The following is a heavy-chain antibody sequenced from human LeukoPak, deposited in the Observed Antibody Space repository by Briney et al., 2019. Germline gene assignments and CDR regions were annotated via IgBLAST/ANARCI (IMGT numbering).Heavy chain of an antibody. CDR1: GFTFSDYY. V-gene: IGHV3-11*01. D-gene: IGHD3-22*01. CDR3: ARSPAAGTRDSSGYYLDGDYFDY. J-gene: IGHJ4*02. Sequence: GGSLRLSCAASGFTFSDYYMSWLRQAPGKGLEWVSYISSSDSTIYYADSVKGRFTISRDNAKNSLYLQMNSLRAEDTAVYYCARSPAAGTRDSSGYYLDGDYFDYWGQGTLVTVSS. CDR2: ISSSDSTI.